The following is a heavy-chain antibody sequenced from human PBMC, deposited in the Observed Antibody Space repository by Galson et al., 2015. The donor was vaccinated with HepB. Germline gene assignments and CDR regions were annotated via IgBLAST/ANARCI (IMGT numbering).Heavy chain of an antibody. CDR3: TRDQHWNGARYYYGMDA. D-gene: IGHD4/OR15-4a*01. Sequence: SLRLSCAASGFTYSSYWMHWVRQAPGKGLVWVSRINSDGSSTSYADSVKGRFTISRDNAKNTLYLQMNSLRAEDTAVYYCTRDQHWNGARYYYGMDAWGQGTTVTVSS. CDR2: INSDGSST. CDR1: GFTYSSYW. J-gene: IGHJ6*02. V-gene: IGHV3-74*01.